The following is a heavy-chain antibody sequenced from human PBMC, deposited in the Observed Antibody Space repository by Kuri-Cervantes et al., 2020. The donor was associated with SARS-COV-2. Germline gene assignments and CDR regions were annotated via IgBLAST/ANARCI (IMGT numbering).Heavy chain of an antibody. Sequence: ASVKVSCKASGYTFTNYYMYWVRQAPGQGPEWIGWINVNDGDTSYARKVQGRVTMTTDTSTPTVYMDLRSLRSDDTAVYYCARGSHLFLDVWGQGTTVTVSS. CDR1: GYTFTNYY. D-gene: IGHD3-10*02. V-gene: IGHV1-18*01. CDR3: ARGSHLFLDV. CDR2: INVNDGDT. J-gene: IGHJ6*02.